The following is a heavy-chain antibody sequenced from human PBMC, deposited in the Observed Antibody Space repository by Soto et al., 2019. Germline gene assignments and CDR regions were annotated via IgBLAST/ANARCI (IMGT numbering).Heavy chain of an antibody. J-gene: IGHJ4*02. CDR3: ARVRLGNTVTTLYY. CDR1: GYTFTSYA. D-gene: IGHD4-17*01. V-gene: IGHV1-3*01. CDR2: INAGNGNT. Sequence: GASVKVSCKASGYTFTSYAMHWVRQAPGQRLEWMGWINAGNGNTKYSQKFQGRVTITRDTSASTAYMELSSLRSEDTAVYYCARVRLGNTVTTLYYWGQGTLVTVSS.